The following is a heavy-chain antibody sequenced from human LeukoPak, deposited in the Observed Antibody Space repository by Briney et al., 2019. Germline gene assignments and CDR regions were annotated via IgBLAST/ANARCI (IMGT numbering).Heavy chain of an antibody. Sequence: GGSLRLSCTGSGLTFGDYAVSWVRLAPGKGLEWVSFIRSKGYGGTAEYAASVEGRFTISRDDSKSIAYLQMNGLKTEDTAVYYCAGHYSGLRSYFDYWGQGTLVTVSS. CDR3: AGHYSGLRSYFDY. J-gene: IGHJ4*02. CDR2: IRSKGYGGTA. CDR1: GLTFGDYA. D-gene: IGHD1-26*01. V-gene: IGHV3-49*04.